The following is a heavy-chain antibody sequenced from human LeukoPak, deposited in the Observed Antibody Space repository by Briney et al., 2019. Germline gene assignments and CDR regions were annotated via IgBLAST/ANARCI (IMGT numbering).Heavy chain of an antibody. Sequence: GGSLRLSCAASGFTFSSYGMHWVRQAPGKGLEWVAFIRYDGSNRYYADSVKGRFTISRDNSKNTLYLQMKSLRAEDTAVYYCAKGGGYEAQYYYYYLDVWGKGTTVTISS. D-gene: IGHD5-12*01. CDR3: AKGGGYEAQYYYYYLDV. V-gene: IGHV3-30*02. CDR1: GFTFSSYG. J-gene: IGHJ6*03. CDR2: IRYDGSNR.